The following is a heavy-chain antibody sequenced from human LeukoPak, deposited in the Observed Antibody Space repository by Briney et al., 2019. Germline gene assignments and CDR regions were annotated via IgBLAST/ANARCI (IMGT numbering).Heavy chain of an antibody. Sequence: SETLSLTCTVSGGSINSYYWSWIRQPPGKGLEWIGYIYYSGSTNYNPSLKSRVTMSVDTSKNQFSLSLSSVTAADTAVYYCARGTTVITYFDLWGRGTLVTVPS. CDR1: GGSINSYY. V-gene: IGHV4-59*01. CDR3: ARGTTVITYFDL. CDR2: IYYSGST. J-gene: IGHJ2*01. D-gene: IGHD4-23*01.